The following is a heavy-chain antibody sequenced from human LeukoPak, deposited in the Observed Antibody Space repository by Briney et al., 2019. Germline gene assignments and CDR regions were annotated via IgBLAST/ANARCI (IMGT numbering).Heavy chain of an antibody. D-gene: IGHD3-16*01. Sequence: LPRGSLRLSCAASGFTFSSYAMSWVRQAPGKVLEWVSGISYTGENTYYADSVKGRFTISRDNSKNTLYLQMNSLRVEDTAVYYCAKPAYAGYYYYMDVWGKGTRSPSP. CDR2: ISYTGENT. V-gene: IGHV3-23*01. CDR3: AKPAYAGYYYYMDV. CDR1: GFTFSSYA. J-gene: IGHJ6*03.